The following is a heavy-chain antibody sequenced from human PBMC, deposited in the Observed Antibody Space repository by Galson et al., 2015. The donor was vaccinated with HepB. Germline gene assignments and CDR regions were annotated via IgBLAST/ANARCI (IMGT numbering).Heavy chain of an antibody. CDR1: GFTFSSYS. J-gene: IGHJ3*02. CDR2: ISSSSSYI. Sequence: SLRLSCAAPGFTFSSYSMNWVRQAPGKGLEWVSSISSSSSYIYYADSVKGRFTISRDNAKNSLYLQMNSLRAEDTAVYYCAREKSTDVDTAMVRAFDIWGQGTMVTVSS. D-gene: IGHD5-18*01. CDR3: AREKSTDVDTAMVRAFDI. V-gene: IGHV3-21*01.